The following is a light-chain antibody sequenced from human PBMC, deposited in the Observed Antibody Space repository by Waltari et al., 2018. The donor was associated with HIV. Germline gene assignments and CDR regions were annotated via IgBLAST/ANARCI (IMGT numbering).Light chain of an antibody. J-gene: IGKJ4*01. V-gene: IGKV3-20*01. Sequence: EIVLTQSPGTLSLSPGERATLSCRASQSVSSSYLAWYQQKPGQAPGLLIYGASSRATGIPDRFSGSGSGTDFTLTISRLEPEDFAVYYCQQYGSSLVTFGVGTKVEI. CDR3: QQYGSSLVT. CDR2: GAS. CDR1: QSVSSSY.